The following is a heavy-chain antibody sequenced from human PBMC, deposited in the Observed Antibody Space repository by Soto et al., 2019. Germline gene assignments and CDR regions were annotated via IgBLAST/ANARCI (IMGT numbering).Heavy chain of an antibody. J-gene: IGHJ5*02. CDR1: GFKFRNYA. D-gene: IGHD3-22*01. Sequence: GGSLRLSCAASGFKFRNYASHWVRQAPGKGLEWLAVIWFDGSKKYYADSVKGRFTISRDNSMNTVYLDMNSLTADDSGVFYCARAHTMMILDRFDPWGHGTLVTVYS. V-gene: IGHV3-33*01. CDR3: ARAHTMMILDRFDP. CDR2: IWFDGSKK.